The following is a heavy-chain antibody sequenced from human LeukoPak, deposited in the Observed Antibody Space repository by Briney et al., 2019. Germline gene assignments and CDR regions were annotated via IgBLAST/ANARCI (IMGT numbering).Heavy chain of an antibody. Sequence: LSLTCAVYGGSFSGYYWSWIRQAPGKGLEWVSYISSSGSTIYYADSVKGRFTISRDNAKNSLYLQMNSLRAEDTAVYYCARDVCSSTSCHRYYYYMDVWGKGTTVTVSS. J-gene: IGHJ6*03. V-gene: IGHV3-11*04. CDR3: ARDVCSSTSCHRYYYYMDV. CDR1: GGSFSGYY. CDR2: ISSSGSTI. D-gene: IGHD2-2*01.